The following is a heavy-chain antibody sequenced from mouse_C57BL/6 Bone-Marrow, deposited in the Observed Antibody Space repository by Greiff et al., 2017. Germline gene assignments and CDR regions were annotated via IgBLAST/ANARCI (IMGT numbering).Heavy chain of an antibody. J-gene: IGHJ2*01. CDR3: ATRQLRLYYFDY. CDR2: IYPGDGDT. Sequence: QVHVKQSGAELVKPGASVKISCKASGYAFSSYWMNWVKQRPGKGLEWIGQIYPGDGDTNYNGKFKGKATLTADKSSSTAYMQLSSLTYEDSAVYFCATRQLRLYYFDYWGQGTTLTVSS. V-gene: IGHV1-80*01. D-gene: IGHD3-2*02. CDR1: GYAFSSYW.